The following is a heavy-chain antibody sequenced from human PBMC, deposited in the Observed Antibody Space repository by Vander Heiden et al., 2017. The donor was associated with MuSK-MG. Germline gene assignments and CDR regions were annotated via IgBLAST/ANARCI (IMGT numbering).Heavy chain of an antibody. Sequence: EVQLVESGGGLVQPGGSLRPSCAASGFAFSGYWMSWVRQAPGKGLEWVANIAPDGDEKYYVDSVKGRCTISRDNAKNSLILQMNSLRVEDTAVYYCARDPNGGAFDFWGQGTMVSVSS. CDR3: ARDPNGGAFDF. CDR1: GFAFSGYW. CDR2: IAPDGDEK. D-gene: IGHD2-8*01. V-gene: IGHV3-7*03. J-gene: IGHJ3*01.